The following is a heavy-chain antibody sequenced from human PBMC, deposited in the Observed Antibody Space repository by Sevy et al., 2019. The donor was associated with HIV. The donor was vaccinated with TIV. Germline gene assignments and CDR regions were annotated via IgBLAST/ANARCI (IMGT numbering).Heavy chain of an antibody. CDR3: AKADWATFDAFDN. V-gene: IGHV3-43*01. D-gene: IGHD3-9*01. J-gene: IGHJ3*02. Sequence: GGSLRLSCAASGFTFDDYTMHWVRQAPGKGLEWVSLISWDGGSTNYADSVKGRFTISRDNSKNPLYLQMNSLRTEDTGWNYCAKADWATFDAFDNWGQGTMVTVSS. CDR2: ISWDGGST. CDR1: GFTFDDYT.